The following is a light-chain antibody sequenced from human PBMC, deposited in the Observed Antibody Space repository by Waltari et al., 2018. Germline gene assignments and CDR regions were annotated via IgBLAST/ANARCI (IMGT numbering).Light chain of an antibody. CDR3: AAWDDSLIGPV. CDR2: GTN. CDR1: SSNIGSNT. V-gene: IGLV1-44*01. J-gene: IGLJ3*02. Sequence: QSVLTQSPSTSGTPGQKVTISCPGSSSNIGSNTVNCYQQLPGTAPKLLIYGTNQRPSGVPDRFSGSKSGTSASLAISGLQSEDEADYYCAAWDDSLIGPVFGGGTKLTVL.